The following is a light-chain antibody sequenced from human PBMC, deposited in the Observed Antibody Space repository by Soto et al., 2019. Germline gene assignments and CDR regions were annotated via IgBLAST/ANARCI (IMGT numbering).Light chain of an antibody. CDR1: QSVSRN. Sequence: EIVMTQSPATLSVSPGARATLSCRASQSVSRNLAWYQQRPGQAPRLPRYGASTRATGMPGRFSGRGSGTEVTLTISSLQSEDYAVYYCQQYRNSPRTFGQGTKVEIK. V-gene: IGKV3-15*01. J-gene: IGKJ1*01. CDR3: QQYRNSPRT. CDR2: GAS.